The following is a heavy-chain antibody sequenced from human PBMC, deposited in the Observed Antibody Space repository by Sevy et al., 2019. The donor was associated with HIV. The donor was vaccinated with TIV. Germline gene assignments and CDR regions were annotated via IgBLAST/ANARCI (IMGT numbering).Heavy chain of an antibody. D-gene: IGHD2-15*01. CDR1: GYTFTTYR. CDR3: AREFCSGGRCYSLAY. J-gene: IGHJ4*02. Sequence: ASVKVSCKASGYTFTTYRITWVRQVPGQGLEWMGWISPHNGDTNYAQKDRGRVTMTTDTSTSTAYMELRSLRSDDTAVYYCAREFCSGGRCYSLAYWGQGTLVTVSS. V-gene: IGHV1-18*04. CDR2: ISPHNGDT.